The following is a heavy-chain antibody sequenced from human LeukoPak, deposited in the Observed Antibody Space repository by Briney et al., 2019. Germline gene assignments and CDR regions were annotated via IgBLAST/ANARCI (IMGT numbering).Heavy chain of an antibody. CDR3: AKDYDSSGYPFDY. CDR2: ISGGGVTT. CDR1: GFTFKNYA. V-gene: IGHV3-23*01. Sequence: PGGSLRLSCTASGFTFKNYAMIWVRQAPGKGLEWVSGISGGGVTTYYADSVKGRFTMSRDNSKHTLYLQMNSLRAEDTAVYYCAKDYDSSGYPFDYWGQGTLVTVSS. D-gene: IGHD3-22*01. J-gene: IGHJ4*02.